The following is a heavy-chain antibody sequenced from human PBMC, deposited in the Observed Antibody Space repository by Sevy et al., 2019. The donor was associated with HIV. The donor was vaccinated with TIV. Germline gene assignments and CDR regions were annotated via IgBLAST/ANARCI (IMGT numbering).Heavy chain of an antibody. CDR2: ISSGSGTI. CDR1: GFNFRNYS. V-gene: IGHV3-48*02. J-gene: IGHJ4*02. D-gene: IGHD2-15*01. Sequence: GGSLRLSCAASGFNFRNYSMTWVRQAPGKGLDWVSYISSGSGTIHYADSVKDRFTISRDNAKNSLFLQMNSLRDEDTAIYYCARPYCSGDDCYSELDYWGQGIIVTVSS. CDR3: ARPYCSGDDCYSELDY.